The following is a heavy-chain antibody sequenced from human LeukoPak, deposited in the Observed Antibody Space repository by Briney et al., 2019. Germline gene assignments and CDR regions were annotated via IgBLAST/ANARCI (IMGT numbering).Heavy chain of an antibody. CDR1: GGSFSGYY. J-gene: IGHJ4*02. D-gene: IGHD3-9*01. CDR3: ARGPTDYDILTGYSPQPGFDY. CDR2: INHSGST. Sequence: PSETLSLTCAVYGGSFSGYYWRWIRQPPGKGLEWIREINHSGSTNYNPSLKSRVTISVDTSKNQFSLKLSSVTAADTAVYYCARGPTDYDILTGYSPQPGFDYWGQGTLVTVSS. V-gene: IGHV4-34*01.